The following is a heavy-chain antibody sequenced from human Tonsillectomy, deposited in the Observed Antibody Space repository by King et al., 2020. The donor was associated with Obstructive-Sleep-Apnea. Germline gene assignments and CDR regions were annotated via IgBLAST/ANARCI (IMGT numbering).Heavy chain of an antibody. J-gene: IGHJ5*02. CDR3: ARGSGAAAVNWFDP. V-gene: IGHV4-34*01. D-gene: IGHD6-13*01. Sequence: VQLQQWGAGLLKPSETLSLTCAVFGGSFSDDYWSWIRQPPGKGLEWIGEINHSGSTNYNPSLKSRVAVSADTSKNQFSLKLSSVTAADTAVYYCARGSGAAAVNWFDPWGQGTLVTVSS. CDR2: INHSGST. CDR1: GGSFSDDY.